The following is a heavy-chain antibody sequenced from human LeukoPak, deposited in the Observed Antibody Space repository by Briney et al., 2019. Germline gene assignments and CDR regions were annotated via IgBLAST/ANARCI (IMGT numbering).Heavy chain of an antibody. Sequence: GGSLRLSCAASGFTFSSYEMNWVRQAPGKGLEWVSYISSSGSTIYYADSVKGRFTISRDNAKNSLYLHMNSLRAEDTAVYYCARDNYYDSSGYHTGTENNWFDPWGQGTLVTVSS. J-gene: IGHJ5*02. CDR1: GFTFSSYE. V-gene: IGHV3-48*03. D-gene: IGHD3-22*01. CDR2: ISSSGSTI. CDR3: ARDNYYDSSGYHTGTENNWFDP.